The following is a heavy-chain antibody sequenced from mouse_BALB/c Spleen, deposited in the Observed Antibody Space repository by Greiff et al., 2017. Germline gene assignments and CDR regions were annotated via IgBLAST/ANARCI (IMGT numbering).Heavy chain of an antibody. CDR2: ISSGGSYT. Sequence: EVNVVESGGGLVKPGGSLKLSCAASGFTFSSYAMSWVRQTPEKRLEWVATISSGGSYTYYPDSVKGRFTISRDNAKNTLYLQMSSLRSEDTAMYYCARHDGNYNYYAMDYWGQGTSVTVSS. D-gene: IGHD2-1*01. V-gene: IGHV5-9-3*01. CDR1: GFTFSSYA. J-gene: IGHJ4*01. CDR3: ARHDGNYNYYAMDY.